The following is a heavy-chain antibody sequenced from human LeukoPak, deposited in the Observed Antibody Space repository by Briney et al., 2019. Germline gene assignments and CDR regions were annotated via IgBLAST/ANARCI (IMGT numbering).Heavy chain of an antibody. CDR1: GFTFSNYW. V-gene: IGHV3-7*01. CDR3: ARDASDYGVLEV. J-gene: IGHJ4*02. D-gene: IGHD4-17*01. CDR2: IKQDGSEK. Sequence: PGGSLRLSCAASGFTFSNYWMSWVRQAPGKGLEWVANIKQDGSEKYYVDSVKGRFTISRDNAKNSLYLQMNSLRAEDTAVYYCARDASDYGVLEVWGQGTLVTVSS.